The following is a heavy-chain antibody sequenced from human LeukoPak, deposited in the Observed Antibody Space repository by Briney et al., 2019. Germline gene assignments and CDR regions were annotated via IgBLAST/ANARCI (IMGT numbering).Heavy chain of an antibody. Sequence: PSETLSLTCTVSGGSISSSYWGWIRQPPGKGLEWIGYIYYSGSTNYNPSLKSRVTISVDTSKNQFSLKLTSVTAADTAVYYCARDLDYSAFDIWGQGTMVTVSS. CDR1: GGSISSSY. J-gene: IGHJ3*02. V-gene: IGHV4-59*12. D-gene: IGHD4-11*01. CDR2: IYYSGST. CDR3: ARDLDYSAFDI.